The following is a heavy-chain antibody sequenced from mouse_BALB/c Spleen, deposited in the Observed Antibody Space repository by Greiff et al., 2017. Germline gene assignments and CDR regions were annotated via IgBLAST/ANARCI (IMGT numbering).Heavy chain of an antibody. Sequence: VQLQQSGAELMKPGASVKISCKATGYTFSSYWIEWVKQRPGHSLEWIGEILPGSGSTNYNEKFKGKATFTADTSSNTAYMQLSSLTSEDSAVYYCARSYYGYGFDYWGQGTTLTVSS. V-gene: IGHV1-9*01. CDR2: ILPGSGST. CDR1: GYTFSSYW. CDR3: ARSYYGYGFDY. J-gene: IGHJ2*01. D-gene: IGHD1-2*01.